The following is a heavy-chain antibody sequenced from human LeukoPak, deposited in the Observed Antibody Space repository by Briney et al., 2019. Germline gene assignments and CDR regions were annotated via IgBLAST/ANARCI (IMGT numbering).Heavy chain of an antibody. V-gene: IGHV3-30*04. CDR1: GFTFSSYA. J-gene: IGHJ4*02. D-gene: IGHD6-19*01. CDR3: ARARSSGWYGTPGY. Sequence: HPGGSLRLSCAASGFTFSSYAMHWVRQAPGKGLEWVAVISYDGSNKYYADSVKGRFTISRDNSKNTLYLQMNSLRAEDTAVYYCARARSSGWYGTPGYWGQGTLVTVSS. CDR2: ISYDGSNK.